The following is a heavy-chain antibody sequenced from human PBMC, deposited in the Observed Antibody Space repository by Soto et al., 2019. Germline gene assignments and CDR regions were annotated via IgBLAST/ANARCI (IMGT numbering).Heavy chain of an antibody. J-gene: IGHJ4*02. CDR3: ARAGPYCSSTSCYSRYGDYADY. Sequence: GGSLRLSCAASGFTFSSYSMNWVRQAPGKGLEWVSYISSSSSTIYYADSVKGRFTISRDNAKNALYLQMNSLRAEDTAVYYCARAGPYCSSTSCYSRYGDYADYWGQGTLVTVSS. CDR2: ISSSSSTI. CDR1: GFTFSSYS. D-gene: IGHD2-2*01. V-gene: IGHV3-48*01.